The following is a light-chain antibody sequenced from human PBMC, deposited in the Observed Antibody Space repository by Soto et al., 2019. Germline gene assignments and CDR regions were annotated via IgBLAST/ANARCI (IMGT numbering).Light chain of an antibody. Sequence: QAVVTQEPSLTVSPGGTVTLTCASSTLPVSRGYYPNWLQQKPGQAPRALIYATGIKHSWTPGRFSGSLLGGKAVLTLSGAQPEDEAEYYCLLSYGGTYVFGPGTKLTVL. CDR3: LLSYGGTYV. CDR2: ATG. J-gene: IGLJ1*01. V-gene: IGLV7-43*01. CDR1: TLPVSRGYY.